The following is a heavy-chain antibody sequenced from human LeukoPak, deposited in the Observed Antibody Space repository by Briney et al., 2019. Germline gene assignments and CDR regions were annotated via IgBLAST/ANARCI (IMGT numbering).Heavy chain of an antibody. J-gene: IGHJ5*02. CDR3: ARDLRLGELSLGWFDP. D-gene: IGHD3-16*02. CDR1: GGTFSSYA. Sequence: GSSVKVSCKASGGTFSSYAISWVRQAPGQGLEWMGGIIPIFGTANYAQKFQGRVTITADESTSTAYMGLSSLRSEDTAVYYCARDLRLGELSLGWFDPWGQGTLVTVSS. V-gene: IGHV1-69*01. CDR2: IIPIFGTA.